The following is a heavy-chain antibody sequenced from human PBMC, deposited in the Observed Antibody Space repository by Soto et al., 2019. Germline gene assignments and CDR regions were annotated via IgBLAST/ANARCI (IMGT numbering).Heavy chain of an antibody. Sequence: GSLRLSCAASGFTFSIYAMSWVRQAPGKGLEWVSAISGSGGSTYYADSVKGRFTISRDNSKNTLYLQMNSLRAEDTAVYYCAKSIYGPFYYYGMDVWGQGTTVTVSS. D-gene: IGHD3-10*01. CDR3: AKSIYGPFYYYGMDV. CDR1: GFTFSIYA. V-gene: IGHV3-23*01. CDR2: ISGSGGST. J-gene: IGHJ6*02.